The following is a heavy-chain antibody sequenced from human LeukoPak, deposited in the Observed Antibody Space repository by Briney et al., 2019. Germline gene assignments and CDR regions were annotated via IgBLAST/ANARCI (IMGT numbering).Heavy chain of an antibody. J-gene: IGHJ3*02. CDR1: GGSISSYY. Sequence: SETLSLTCTVSGGSISSYYWSWIRQPPGEGLEWIGYIYYSGSTNYNPSLKSRVTISVDTSKNQFSLKLSSVTAADTAVYYRARDLGDAFDIWGQGKMVTVSS. CDR3: ARDLGDAFDI. D-gene: IGHD7-27*01. V-gene: IGHV4-59*01. CDR2: IYYSGST.